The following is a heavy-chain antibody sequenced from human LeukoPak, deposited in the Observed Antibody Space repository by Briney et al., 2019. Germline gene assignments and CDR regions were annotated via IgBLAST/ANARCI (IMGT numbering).Heavy chain of an antibody. Sequence: PSETLSLTCTVSGGSIINYYWNWIRQSPGKRLEWIAYVSYSGNTNYNPSLKSRVTISVDTSKNQVSLKLTSVNAADTAVYYCARDRGGWDFDYWGQGTLVPVSS. V-gene: IGHV4-59*12. J-gene: IGHJ4*02. D-gene: IGHD6-19*01. CDR3: ARDRGGWDFDY. CDR2: VSYSGNT. CDR1: GGSIINYY.